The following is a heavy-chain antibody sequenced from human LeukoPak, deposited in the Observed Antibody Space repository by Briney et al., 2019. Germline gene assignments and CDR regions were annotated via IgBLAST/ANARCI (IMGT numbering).Heavy chain of an antibody. J-gene: IGHJ6*03. CDR1: GYTFTGYY. Sequence: ASVKVSCKASGYTFTGYYMHWVRQAPGQGLEWMGWINPNSGGTNYAQKFQGRVTMTRDTSISTAYMELSRLRSDDTAVYYCASQHPYGSGSPIYMDVWGKGTTVTISS. CDR2: INPNSGGT. CDR3: ASQHPYGSGSPIYMDV. D-gene: IGHD3-10*01. V-gene: IGHV1-2*02.